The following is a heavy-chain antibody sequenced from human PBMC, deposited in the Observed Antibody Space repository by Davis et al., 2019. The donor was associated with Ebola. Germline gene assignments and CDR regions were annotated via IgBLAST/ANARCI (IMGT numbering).Heavy chain of an antibody. Sequence: GESLKISCAASGFTFDDYAMHWVRQATGKGLECVSLIIGDGGRTYYADSVKGRLTISRDNSKNSLYMQMNSLRTEDTALYYCGKADCGGDCRVVDYWGQGTLVTVSS. CDR3: GKADCGGDCRVVDY. J-gene: IGHJ4*02. CDR2: IIGDGGRT. D-gene: IGHD2-21*02. V-gene: IGHV3-43*02. CDR1: GFTFDDYA.